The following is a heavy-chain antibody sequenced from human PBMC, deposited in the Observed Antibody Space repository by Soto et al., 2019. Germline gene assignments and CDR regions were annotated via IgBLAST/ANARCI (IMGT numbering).Heavy chain of an antibody. D-gene: IGHD1-26*01. Sequence: EVQLVESGGGVLRPGGSLRLSCAASGFTFDDYGMSWARQAPGKGLEWVSGVNWNGGSTGYGDSVKGRFTISRDNAKNSLYLQMKSLRAEDTAFYYCVRGASLNFDYWGQGTLVTVSS. CDR3: VRGASLNFDY. CDR2: VNWNGGST. J-gene: IGHJ4*02. V-gene: IGHV3-20*04. CDR1: GFTFDDYG.